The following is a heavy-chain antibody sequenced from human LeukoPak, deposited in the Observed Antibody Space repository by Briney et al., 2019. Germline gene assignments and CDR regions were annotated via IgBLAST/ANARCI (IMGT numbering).Heavy chain of an antibody. J-gene: IGHJ4*02. V-gene: IGHV1-58*02. Sequence: GTSVKVSCKASGFTFTSSAMQWVRQARGQRLEWIGWIVVGSGNTSYAQKFQERVTITRDMSTSTAYMELSSLRSEDTAVYYCARVRATKGNDYWGQGTLVTVSS. CDR2: IVVGSGNT. D-gene: IGHD1-26*01. CDR1: GFTFTSSA. CDR3: ARVRATKGNDY.